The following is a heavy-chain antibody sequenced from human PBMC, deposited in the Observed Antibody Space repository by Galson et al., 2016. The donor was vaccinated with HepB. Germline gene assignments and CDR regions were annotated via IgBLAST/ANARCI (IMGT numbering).Heavy chain of an antibody. V-gene: IGHV3-30*04. CDR3: VREQRTFVDAALARSFDF. CDR1: GFTLRNYH. J-gene: IGHJ4*02. Sequence: SLRLSCAASGFTLRNYHMHWGRQAPGRGLEWVAVISDDGNIKHYADSVRGRLTLSRDNSNNMLYLQMDSLSADDTAVYFCVREQRTFVDAALARSFDFWGQGSLVTVSS. CDR2: ISDDGNIK. D-gene: IGHD5-18*01.